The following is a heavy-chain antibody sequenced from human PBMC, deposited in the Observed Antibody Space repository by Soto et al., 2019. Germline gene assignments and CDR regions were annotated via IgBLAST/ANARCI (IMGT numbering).Heavy chain of an antibody. CDR2: ISYDGSNK. CDR3: AKDSAFRAYYDFWSGYNDY. CDR1: GFTFSSYV. Sequence: PGGSLRLSCAASGFTFSSYVMHWVGQAPGKGLEWVAVISYDGSNKYYADSVKGRFTISRDNSKNTLYLQMNSLRAEDTAVYYCAKDSAFRAYYDFWSGYNDYWGQGTLVTVSS. J-gene: IGHJ4*02. D-gene: IGHD3-3*01. V-gene: IGHV3-30*18.